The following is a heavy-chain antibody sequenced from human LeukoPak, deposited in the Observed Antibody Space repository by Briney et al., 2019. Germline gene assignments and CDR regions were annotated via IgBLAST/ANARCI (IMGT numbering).Heavy chain of an antibody. Sequence: SETLSLTCAVYGGSFSGYYWSWIRQPPGKGLEWIGEINHSGSTNYNPSLKSRVTISVDTSKNQFSLKLSSVTAADTAVYYCARHPAVAGTYFQHWGQGTLVTVSS. J-gene: IGHJ1*01. D-gene: IGHD6-19*01. CDR3: ARHPAVAGTYFQH. CDR1: GGSFSGYY. V-gene: IGHV4-34*01. CDR2: INHSGST.